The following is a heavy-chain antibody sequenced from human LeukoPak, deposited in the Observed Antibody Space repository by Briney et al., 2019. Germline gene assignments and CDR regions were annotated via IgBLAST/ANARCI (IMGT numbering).Heavy chain of an antibody. V-gene: IGHV3-33*01. CDR1: GFTFITYG. CDR2: IWYDGGSK. CDR3: AREINNYGMDV. J-gene: IGHJ6*02. Sequence: GGSLRLSCAASGFTFITYGMHWVRQAPGKGLEWVALIWYDGGSKYYADSVMGRFTISRDNSKNTVYLQMNSLRAEDTAVYYCAREINNYGMDVWGQGTTVTVSS.